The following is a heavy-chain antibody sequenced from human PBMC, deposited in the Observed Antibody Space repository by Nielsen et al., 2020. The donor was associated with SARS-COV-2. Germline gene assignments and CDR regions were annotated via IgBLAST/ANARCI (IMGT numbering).Heavy chain of an antibody. D-gene: IGHD6-19*01. Sequence: VRQAPGKGLEWIGEIYHSGSTNSNPSLKSRVTISVDKSKNQFSLKLNSVTAADTAVYYCAKGQGIAVAGTGLDYWGQGTLVTVSS. CDR3: AKGQGIAVAGTGLDY. J-gene: IGHJ4*02. CDR2: IYHSGST. V-gene: IGHV4-4*02.